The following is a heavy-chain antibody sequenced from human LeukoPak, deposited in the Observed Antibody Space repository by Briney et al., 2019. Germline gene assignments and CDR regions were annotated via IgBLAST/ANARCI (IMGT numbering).Heavy chain of an antibody. V-gene: IGHV2-5*01. CDR3: ARRFSGAHYGVIDS. D-gene: IGHD1-26*01. CDR1: GFSLTTAGVG. J-gene: IGHJ4*02. Sequence: ESGPTLVNPTQTLTLTCTFSGFSLTTAGVGVGWIRQPPGKALEWLALIFWNDDTYYSPSLKSRLTITEDTSKNQVVLTLTDLDPVDTATYYCARRFSGAHYGVIDSWGQGALVTVSS. CDR2: IFWNDDT.